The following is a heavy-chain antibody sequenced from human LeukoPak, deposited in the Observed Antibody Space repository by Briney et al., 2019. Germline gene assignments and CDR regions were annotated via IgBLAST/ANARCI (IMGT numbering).Heavy chain of an antibody. Sequence: ASVKVSCKASGYTFTGYYMHWVRQAPGQGLEWMGWINPNSGGTNYAQKFQGRVTMTRDTSISTAYMELSRLRSDDTAVYYCARVAYDSDWFDPLGQGTLVTVSS. D-gene: IGHD3-9*01. CDR1: GYTFTGYY. J-gene: IGHJ5*02. CDR2: INPNSGGT. CDR3: ARVAYDSDWFDP. V-gene: IGHV1-2*02.